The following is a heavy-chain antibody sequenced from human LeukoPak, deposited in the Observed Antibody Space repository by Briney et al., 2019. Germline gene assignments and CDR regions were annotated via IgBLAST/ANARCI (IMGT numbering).Heavy chain of an antibody. CDR2: INHNGNVN. CDR1: GFTFSSYA. V-gene: IGHV3-7*03. J-gene: IGHJ6*02. D-gene: IGHD3-16*01. CDR3: ARGGGLDV. Sequence: GGSLRLSCAASGFTFSSYAMHWVRQAPGKGLEWVASINHNGNVNYYVDSVKGRFTISRDNAKNSLYLQMSNLRAEDTAVYFCARGGGLDVWGQGATVTVSS.